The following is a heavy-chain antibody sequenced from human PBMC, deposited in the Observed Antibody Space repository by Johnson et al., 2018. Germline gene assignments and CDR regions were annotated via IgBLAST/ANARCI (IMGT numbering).Heavy chain of an antibody. CDR3: ARGGWATVKTFPYYYYMDV. CDR2: IYYSGST. CDR1: GGSISSYY. D-gene: IGHD4-11*01. J-gene: IGHJ6*03. Sequence: QVQLQESGPGLVKPSETLSLTYTVSGGSISSYYWSWIRQPPGKGLEWIGYIYYSGSTNYNPSLKSRVTISVDTSKNQFSLKLSSVTAADTAVYYCARGGWATVKTFPYYYYMDVWGKGTTVTVSS. V-gene: IGHV4-59*01.